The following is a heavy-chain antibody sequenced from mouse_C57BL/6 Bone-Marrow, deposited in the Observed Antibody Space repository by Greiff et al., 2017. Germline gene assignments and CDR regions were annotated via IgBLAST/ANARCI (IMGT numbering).Heavy chain of an antibody. V-gene: IGHV5-12*01. Sequence: EVQGVESGGGLVQPGGSLIPPCAPLGFTFRDYYLYWVRQPPEKRLGWVAFISNGGGSTYYPDPVQGRFTISRDNTKNTLYLQMSRLKSEDTAMYYCARHPDGYWGQGTLVTVSA. J-gene: IGHJ3*02. CDR1: GFTFRDYY. CDR2: ISNGGGST. CDR3: ARHPDGY.